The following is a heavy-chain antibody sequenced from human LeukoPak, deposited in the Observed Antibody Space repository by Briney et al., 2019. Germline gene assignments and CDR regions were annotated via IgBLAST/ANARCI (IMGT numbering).Heavy chain of an antibody. V-gene: IGHV4-4*07. Sequence: SETLSLTCTVSGGSISSYYGIWIRQPAGKGREWIGRIYTSGSTNYNPSLKSRVTISVDTSKNQFSLKLSSVTAADTAVYYCARDDYGDYPFAYWGQGTLVTVSS. CDR3: ARDDYGDYPFAY. CDR1: GGSISSYY. D-gene: IGHD4-17*01. J-gene: IGHJ4*02. CDR2: IYTSGST.